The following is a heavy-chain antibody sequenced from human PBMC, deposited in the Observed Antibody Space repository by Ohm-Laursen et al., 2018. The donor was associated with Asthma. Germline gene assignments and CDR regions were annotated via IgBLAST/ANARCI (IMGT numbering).Heavy chain of an antibody. Sequence: SLRLSCAASGFTFSSYGMHWVRQAPGKGLEWVAVISYDGSNKYYADSVKGRFTISRDNSKNTLYLQMNSLRAEDTAVYYCARDLRLVGGQIQFFFDYWGQGTLVTVSS. CDR3: ARDLRLVGGQIQFFFDY. V-gene: IGHV3-30*03. CDR2: ISYDGSNK. J-gene: IGHJ4*02. CDR1: GFTFSSYG. D-gene: IGHD3-3*01.